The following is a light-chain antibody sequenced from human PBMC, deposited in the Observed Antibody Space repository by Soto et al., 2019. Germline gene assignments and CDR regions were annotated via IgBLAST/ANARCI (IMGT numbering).Light chain of an antibody. J-gene: IGLJ1*01. CDR1: SSDVGGYNY. CDR3: SSYTSSSTYV. CDR2: DVS. V-gene: IGLV2-14*01. Sequence: QSALTQRASVSGSPGQSITISCTGTSSDVGGYNYVSWYQQHPGKAPKLMIYDVSNRPSGVSNRFSGSKSGNTASLTISGLPGEDEADYYCSSYTSSSTYVFGTGTKVNVL.